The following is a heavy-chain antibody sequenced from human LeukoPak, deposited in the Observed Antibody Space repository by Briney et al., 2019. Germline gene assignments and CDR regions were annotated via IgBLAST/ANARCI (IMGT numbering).Heavy chain of an antibody. V-gene: IGHV3-74*01. CDR2: INSDGSST. Sequence: GGSLRLSCAASGFTFSSYWMHWVRQAPGKGLVWVSRINSDGSSTSYADSVKGRLTISRDNAKNTLYLQMNSLRAEDTAVYYCARDRSSSWYWFDPWGQGTLVTVSS. D-gene: IGHD6-13*01. J-gene: IGHJ5*02. CDR1: GFTFSSYW. CDR3: ARDRSSSWYWFDP.